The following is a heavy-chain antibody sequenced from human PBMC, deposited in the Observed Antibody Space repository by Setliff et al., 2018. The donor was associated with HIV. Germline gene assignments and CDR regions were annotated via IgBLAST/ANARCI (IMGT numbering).Heavy chain of an antibody. J-gene: IGHJ6*02. CDR1: GFTFSSYG. V-gene: IGHV3-33*06. CDR3: AKSGVRPHPSHDYYYYGMDV. CDR2: IWYDGSNK. Sequence: GGSLRLSCAASGFTFSSYGMHWVRQAPGKGLEWVAVIWYDGSNKYYADSVKGRFTISRDNSKNMLYLQMNSLRAEDTAVYYCAKSGVRPHPSHDYYYYGMDVWGQGTTVTVSS. D-gene: IGHD1-1*01.